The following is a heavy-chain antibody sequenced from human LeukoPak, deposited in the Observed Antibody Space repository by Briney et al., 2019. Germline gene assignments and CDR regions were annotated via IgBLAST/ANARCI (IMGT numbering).Heavy chain of an antibody. J-gene: IGHJ5*02. V-gene: IGHV4-59*05. CDR2: INYRGST. D-gene: IGHD2-21*02. CDR1: GGSISSYY. Sequence: SETLSLTCTVSGGSISSYYWSWIRQPAGKGLEWIGSINYRGSTYYTPSLKSRITISVDTSKNQFSLKLTSVTAADTAVYYCARQNGDYSNWFDPWGQGTLVTVSS. CDR3: ARQNGDYSNWFDP.